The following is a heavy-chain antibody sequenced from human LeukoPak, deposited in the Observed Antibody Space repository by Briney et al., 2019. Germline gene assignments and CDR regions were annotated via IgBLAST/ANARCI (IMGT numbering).Heavy chain of an antibody. V-gene: IGHV3-23*01. CDR1: GFTFSSYA. D-gene: IGHD6-6*01. CDR2: ISGSGGST. Sequence: GGSLRLSCAASGFTFSSYAMSWVRQAPGKGLEWVSAISGSGGSTYYADSVKGRFTISRDNSKNTLYLQMNSLRAEDTAVYYCARDRIAALISYWYFDLWGRGTLVTVSS. CDR3: ARDRIAALISYWYFDL. J-gene: IGHJ2*01.